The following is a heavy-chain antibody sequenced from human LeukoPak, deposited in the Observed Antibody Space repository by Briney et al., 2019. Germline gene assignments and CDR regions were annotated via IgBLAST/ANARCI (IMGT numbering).Heavy chain of an antibody. V-gene: IGHV4-59*01. Sequence: SETLSLTCTVSGGSISAYYWSWIRQPPGKGLEWIGYIHYSGTTNYYPSLKSRVTIALDTSKNQFSLKLNSVTAADTAVYYCAKSHDSSGYYSYTTFDYWGQGTLVTVSS. CDR2: IHYSGTT. CDR3: AKSHDSSGYYSYTTFDY. J-gene: IGHJ4*02. D-gene: IGHD3-22*01. CDR1: GGSISAYY.